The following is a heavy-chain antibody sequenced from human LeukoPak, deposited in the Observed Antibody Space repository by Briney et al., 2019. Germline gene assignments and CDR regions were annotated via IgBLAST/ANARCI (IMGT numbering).Heavy chain of an antibody. Sequence: SETLSLTCTVSGGSISSYYWSWIRQPPGKGLEWIGDIYYSGRTNSNPSLKSRVTISVDTSKNQFSLKLSSVTAADTAVYYCARGGSYCSGGSCYSAPFDYWGQGTLVTVSS. D-gene: IGHD2-15*01. CDR1: GGSISSYY. CDR2: IYYSGRT. J-gene: IGHJ4*02. CDR3: ARGGSYCSGGSCYSAPFDY. V-gene: IGHV4-59*01.